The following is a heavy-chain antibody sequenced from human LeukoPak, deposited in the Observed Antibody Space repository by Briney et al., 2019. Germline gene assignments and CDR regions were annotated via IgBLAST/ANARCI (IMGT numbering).Heavy chain of an antibody. D-gene: IGHD5-12*01. CDR2: IYYSGSA. CDR3: ARLPSGGYDLDY. V-gene: IGHV4-39*01. Sequence: SETLSLTCTVSGGSISSGDYYWGWIRQPPGKGLEWIGSIYYSGSAYYNPSLKSRVTISVDTSKNQFSLKLNSVTAADTAVYYCARLPSGGYDLDYWGQGTLVTVSS. J-gene: IGHJ4*02. CDR1: GGSISSGDYY.